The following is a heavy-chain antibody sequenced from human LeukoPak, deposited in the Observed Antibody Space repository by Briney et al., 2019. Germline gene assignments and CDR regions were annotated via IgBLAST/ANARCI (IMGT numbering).Heavy chain of an antibody. CDR1: GGSISSGGYY. J-gene: IGHJ4*02. CDR3: ARVRTAVAGTSGAYYFDY. Sequence: SETLSLTCTVSGGSISSGGYYWSWIRQHPGKGLEWIGYIYYSGSTNYNPSLKSRVTISVDTSKNQFSLKLSPVTAADTAVYYCARVRTAVAGTSGAYYFDYWGQGTLVTVCS. CDR2: IYYSGST. V-gene: IGHV4-61*08. D-gene: IGHD6-19*01.